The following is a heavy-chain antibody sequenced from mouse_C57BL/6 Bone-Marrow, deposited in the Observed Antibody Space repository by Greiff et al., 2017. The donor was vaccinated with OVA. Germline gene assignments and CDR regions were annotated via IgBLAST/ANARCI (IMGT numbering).Heavy chain of an antibody. Sequence: VQLQQSGTVLARPGASVKMSCKTSGYTFTSYWMHWVEQRPGRGLEWIGRIDPNSGGNKYNEKFKSKATLTVDKPSSTAYMQLSSLTSEDSAVYYCARRLWEDYWGQGTTLTVSS. V-gene: IGHV1-72*01. J-gene: IGHJ2*01. CDR3: ARRLWEDY. CDR2: IDPNSGGN. CDR1: GYTFTSYW. D-gene: IGHD1-1*02.